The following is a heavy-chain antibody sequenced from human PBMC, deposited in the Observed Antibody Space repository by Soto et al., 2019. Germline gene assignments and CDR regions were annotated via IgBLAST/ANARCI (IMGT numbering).Heavy chain of an antibody. CDR3: ARDRKGRELGFDY. D-gene: IGHD1-26*01. CDR2: IYYSGST. Sequence: SETLSLTCTVSGGSISSGDYYWSWIRQPPGKGLEWIGYIYYSGSTYYNPSLKSRVTISVDTSKNQFSLKLSSVTAADTAGYYCARDRKGRELGFDYWGQGTQVTVSS. V-gene: IGHV4-30-4*01. J-gene: IGHJ4*02. CDR1: GGSISSGDYY.